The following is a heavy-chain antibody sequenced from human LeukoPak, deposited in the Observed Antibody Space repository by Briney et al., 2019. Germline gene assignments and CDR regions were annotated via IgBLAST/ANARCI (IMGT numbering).Heavy chain of an antibody. CDR1: GGSISSSSYY. D-gene: IGHD1-26*01. CDR2: IYYSGST. V-gene: IGHV4-39*07. Sequence: SETLSLTCTVSGGSISSSSYYWGWIRQPPGKGLEWIGSIYYSGSTYYNPSLKSRVTISVDTSKNQFSLKLSSVAAADTAVYYCARVFGGGSYFDYWGQGTLVTVSS. CDR3: ARVFGGGSYFDY. J-gene: IGHJ4*02.